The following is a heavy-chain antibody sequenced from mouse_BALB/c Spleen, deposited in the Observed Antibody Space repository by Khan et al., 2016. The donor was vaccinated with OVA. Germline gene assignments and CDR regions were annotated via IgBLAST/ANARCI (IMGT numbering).Heavy chain of an antibody. CDR2: ISTYYGDA. V-gene: IGHV1S137*01. Sequence: VQLQESGAELVRPGVSVKISCKGSGYTFTDFAMHWVKQSHAKSLEWLGVISTYYGDADYNHKFRDKATMTVDKSSSTAYMELAGLTCEDSAIYYCVRGGCKSRFAYWGQGTLVTFSA. CDR3: VRGGCKSRFAY. J-gene: IGHJ3*01. CDR1: GYTFTDFA.